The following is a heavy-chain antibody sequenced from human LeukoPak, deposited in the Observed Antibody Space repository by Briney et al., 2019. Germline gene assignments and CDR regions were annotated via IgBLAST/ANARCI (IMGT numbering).Heavy chain of an antibody. CDR2: IKQDGSAK. CDR1: GFTFSSYW. J-gene: IGHJ4*02. D-gene: IGHD6-6*01. V-gene: IGHV3-7*01. CDR3: ARDGPDSSSSDFNY. Sequence: PGGSLRLSCAASGFTFSSYWMSWVRQAPGKGLEWVANIKQDGSAKYYVDSVKGRFTISRDNAKNSLYLQMDSLRVEDAAVYYCARDGPDSSSSDFNYWSQGTLVTVSS.